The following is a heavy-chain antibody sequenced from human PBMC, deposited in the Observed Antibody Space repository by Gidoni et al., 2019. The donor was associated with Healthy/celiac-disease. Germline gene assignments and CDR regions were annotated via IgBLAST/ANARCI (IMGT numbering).Heavy chain of an antibody. V-gene: IGHV3-23*01. CDR2: ISGSGGST. CDR3: AKVTAFWSGYYNY. D-gene: IGHD3-3*01. Sequence: EVQLLESGGGLVQPGGSLRLSCAASGFTFSSYAMSWVRQAPGKGLEWVSAISGSGGSTYYADSGKGRFTISRDNSKNTLYLQMNSLRAEDTAVYYCAKVTAFWSGYYNYWGQGTLVTVSS. J-gene: IGHJ4*02. CDR1: GFTFSSYA.